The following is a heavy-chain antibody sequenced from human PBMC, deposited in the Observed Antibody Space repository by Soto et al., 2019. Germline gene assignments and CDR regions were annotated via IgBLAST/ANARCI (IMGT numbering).Heavy chain of an antibody. CDR2: IIPIFSTA. Sequence: QVQLVQSGAEVKKPGSSVKVSCKASGGTFSSYAISWVRQAPGQGLEWMGGIIPIFSTANYAQKFQGRVTITADEATSTAHMEMSSLRSEDTAVYYCARARDEWFGTLGWWCDPWGQGTLGTVSS. D-gene: IGHD3-10*01. V-gene: IGHV1-69*01. J-gene: IGHJ5*02. CDR1: GGTFSSYA. CDR3: ARARDEWFGTLGWWCDP.